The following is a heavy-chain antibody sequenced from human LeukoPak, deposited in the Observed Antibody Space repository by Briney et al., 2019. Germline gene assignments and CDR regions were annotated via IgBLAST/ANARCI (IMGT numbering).Heavy chain of an antibody. V-gene: IGHV3-11*01. CDR2: ISSSDSTI. Sequence: GGSLRLSCAASGFTFSDYYMSWIRQAPGKGLEWVSYISSSDSTIYYADSVKGRFTISRDNAKNSLYLQMNSLRAEDTALYYCAKGGSGSYYSSLFDYWGQGTLVTVSS. CDR3: AKGGSGSYYSSLFDY. CDR1: GFTFSDYY. J-gene: IGHJ4*02. D-gene: IGHD3-10*01.